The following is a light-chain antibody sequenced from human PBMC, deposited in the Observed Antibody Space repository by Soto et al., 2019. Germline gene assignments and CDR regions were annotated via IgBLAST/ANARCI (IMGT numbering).Light chain of an antibody. J-gene: IGKJ1*01. Sequence: EIVLTQSPGTLSLSPGERATLSCRAGQSVSSSYLAWYQQKSGQAPRLLIHGASTRATDIPDRFSGGGSGTEFTLTISSLQSEDFAVYYCHQYSDWPRGTFGQGTKVDIK. CDR2: GAS. CDR3: HQYSDWPRGT. V-gene: IGKV3-15*01. CDR1: QSVSSSY.